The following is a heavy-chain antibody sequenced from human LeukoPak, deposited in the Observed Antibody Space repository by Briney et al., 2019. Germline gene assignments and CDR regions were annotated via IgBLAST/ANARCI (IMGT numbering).Heavy chain of an antibody. CDR1: GGSVSSGSYY. J-gene: IGHJ4*02. V-gene: IGHV4-61*01. CDR2: IYYSGST. D-gene: IGHD3-22*01. CDR3: ASQYYYDSSGQYSSVDY. Sequence: SETLSLTCTVSGGSVSSGSYYWSWIRQPPGKGLEWIGNIYYSGSTNYNPSLKSRVTISVDTSKNQFSLKLSSVTAADTAVYYCASQYYYDSSGQYSSVDYWGQGTLVTVSS.